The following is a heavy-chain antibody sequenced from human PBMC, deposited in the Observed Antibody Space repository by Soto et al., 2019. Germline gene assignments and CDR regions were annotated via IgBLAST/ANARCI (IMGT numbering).Heavy chain of an antibody. D-gene: IGHD3-10*01. CDR2: IYYSGST. CDR1: GGSISSYY. Sequence: SETLSLTCTVSGGSISSYYWSWIRQPPGKGLEWIGYIYYSGSTNYNPSLKSRVTISVDTSKNQFSLKLSSVTAADTAVYYCARSHHYYGSGSYYPNWFDPWGQGTLVTVSS. CDR3: ARSHHYYGSGSYYPNWFDP. V-gene: IGHV4-59*08. J-gene: IGHJ5*02.